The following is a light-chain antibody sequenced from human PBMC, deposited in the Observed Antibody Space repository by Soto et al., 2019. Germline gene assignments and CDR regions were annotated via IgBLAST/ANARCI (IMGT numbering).Light chain of an antibody. J-gene: IGLJ2*01. CDR1: MRDVGAYNL. Sequence: QSALTQPASVSGSPGQSITISCAGTMRDVGAYNLVSWYQQHPGRAPQLIIYEVRNRPSGISFRFSGSKSGNTASLTISGRQDEDEADYYCSSYTSKSSLIFGGGTKLTVL. V-gene: IGLV2-14*01. CDR2: EVR. CDR3: SSYTSKSSLI.